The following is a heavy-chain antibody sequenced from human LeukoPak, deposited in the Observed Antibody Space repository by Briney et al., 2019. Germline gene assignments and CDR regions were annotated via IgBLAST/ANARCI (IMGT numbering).Heavy chain of an antibody. CDR1: GFTFSSYA. CDR3: ATDYGDYRHYYYYGMDV. CDR2: ISGSGGST. D-gene: IGHD4-17*01. Sequence: GGSLRLSCAASGFTFSSYAMSWVRQAPGKGLEWVSAISGSGGSTYYADSVKGRFTISRDNSKNTLYLQMNSLRAEATAVYYCATDYGDYRHYYYYGMDVWGQGTTVTVSS. V-gene: IGHV3-23*01. J-gene: IGHJ6*02.